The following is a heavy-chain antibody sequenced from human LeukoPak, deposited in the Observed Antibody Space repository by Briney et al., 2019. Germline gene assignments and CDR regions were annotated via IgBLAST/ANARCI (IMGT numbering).Heavy chain of an antibody. CDR1: GYSFTSYW. CDR3: ARLTAMVRGVISWFDP. V-gene: IGHV5-51*01. Sequence: GESLQISCNGSGYSFTSYWIGWVRQMPGKGLEWMGIIYPGDSDTRYSPSFQGQVAISADKSISTAYLQWSSLKASDTAMYYCARLTAMVRGVISWFDPWGQGTLVTVSS. J-gene: IGHJ5*02. CDR2: IYPGDSDT. D-gene: IGHD3-10*01.